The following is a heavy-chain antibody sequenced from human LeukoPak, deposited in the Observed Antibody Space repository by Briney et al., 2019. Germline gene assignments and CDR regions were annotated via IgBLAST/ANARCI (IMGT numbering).Heavy chain of an antibody. CDR3: ARQYNYDNSGSYYYAMDV. V-gene: IGHV4-59*01. Sequence: SETLSLTCTVSGGSISSYYWSWIRQPPGKGLEWIGYIYYSGSTNYNPSLKSRVTISVDTSKNQFSLKLSSVTAADTAVYYCARQYNYDNSGSYYYAMDVWGQGTTVTVSS. CDR1: GGSISSYY. J-gene: IGHJ6*02. CDR2: IYYSGST. D-gene: IGHD3-22*01.